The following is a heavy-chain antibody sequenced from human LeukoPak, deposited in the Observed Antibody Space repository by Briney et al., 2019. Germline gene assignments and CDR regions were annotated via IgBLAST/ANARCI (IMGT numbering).Heavy chain of an antibody. Sequence: GGSLRLSCEASGFTFRNYGMHWVRQAPGKGLDWVGVIWFDGSNRYYADSVKGRFTISRDNAKNSLYLQMNSLRAEDTAVYYCASTSSGWFLDINWGQGTLVTVSS. CDR2: IWFDGSNR. CDR1: GFTFRNYG. CDR3: ASTSSGWFLDIN. V-gene: IGHV3-33*03. J-gene: IGHJ4*02. D-gene: IGHD6-19*01.